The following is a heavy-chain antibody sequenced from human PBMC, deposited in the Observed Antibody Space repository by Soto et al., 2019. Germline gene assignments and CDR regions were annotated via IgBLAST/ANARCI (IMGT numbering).Heavy chain of an antibody. CDR1: GFTFSSHA. V-gene: IGHV3-23*01. J-gene: IGHJ4*02. CDR3: AKAGYGSGSYYTLSFDY. Sequence: LRLSCAGSGFTFSSHAVSWVRQAPGKGLECVSSITNTGGSTYYADSVKGRFTISRDNSKNTVYLQMNSLRAEDTAVYYCAKAGYGSGSYYTLSFDYWGQGSLVTVSS. D-gene: IGHD3-10*01. CDR2: ITNTGGST.